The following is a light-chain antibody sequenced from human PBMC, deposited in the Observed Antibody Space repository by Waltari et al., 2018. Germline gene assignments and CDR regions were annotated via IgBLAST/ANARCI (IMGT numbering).Light chain of an antibody. Sequence: EIVMTQSPATLSVSPGERATLSCRASQSVTSKLAWYQQKPGQAPILRVYGASTRATGIPARFSGSGSGTEFTLTISSLQSEDFAVYYCQQYNNWPRTFGGGTKVEIK. V-gene: IGKV3-15*01. J-gene: IGKJ4*01. CDR2: GAS. CDR1: QSVTSK. CDR3: QQYNNWPRT.